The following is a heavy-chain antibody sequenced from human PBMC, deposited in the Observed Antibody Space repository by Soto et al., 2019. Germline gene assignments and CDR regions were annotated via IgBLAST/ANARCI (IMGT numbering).Heavy chain of an antibody. Sequence: QVQLQQWGAGLLKPSETLSLTCAVYGGSFSGYYWSWIRQPPGKGLEWIGEINHSGSTNYNPSLKSRVTIPVDTSKNQFSLKLSSVTAADTAVYYCARGRWGQWLVKLDVWGQGTTVTVSS. D-gene: IGHD6-19*01. V-gene: IGHV4-34*01. CDR3: ARGRWGQWLVKLDV. J-gene: IGHJ6*02. CDR2: INHSGST. CDR1: GGSFSGYY.